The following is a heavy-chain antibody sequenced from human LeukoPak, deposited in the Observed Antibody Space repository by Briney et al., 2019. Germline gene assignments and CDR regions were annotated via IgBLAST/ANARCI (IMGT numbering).Heavy chain of an antibody. CDR2: IYTSGST. D-gene: IGHD6-19*01. J-gene: IGHJ4*02. Sequence: PSQTLSLTCAASGCSISSGSYYWGWIRQPAGKGLEWIGRIYTSGSTNYNSSLKSRVTISVNTSKNQISLKLSSVTAADTAVYYCARDQSSGWYYIDYWGQGTLVTVSS. V-gene: IGHV4-61*02. CDR1: GCSISSGSYY. CDR3: ARDQSSGWYYIDY.